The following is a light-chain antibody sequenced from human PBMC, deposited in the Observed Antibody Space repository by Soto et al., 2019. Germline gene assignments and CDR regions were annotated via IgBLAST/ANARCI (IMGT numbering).Light chain of an antibody. CDR1: QSVSSY. V-gene: IGKV3-11*01. CDR2: DAS. Sequence: EIMLTQSPATLSLSPGERATLSYRASQSVSSYLAWYQQKPGQAPRLLIYDASNRATGIPARFSGSGSGTDFTLTISSLEPEDFAVYYCQQRGDWPPITFGQGTKVDI. CDR3: QQRGDWPPIT. J-gene: IGKJ1*01.